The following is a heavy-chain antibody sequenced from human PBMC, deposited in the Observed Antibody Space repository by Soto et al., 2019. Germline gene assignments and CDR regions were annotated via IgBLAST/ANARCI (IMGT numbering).Heavy chain of an antibody. Sequence: ASVKVSCKASGYTFTGYYMHWVRQAPGQGLEWMGWINPNSGGTNYAQKFQGRVTMTRDTSISTAYMELSRLRSDDTAVYYCVTEYCSSTSCYGLYYYGMDVWGQGTTVTVSS. CDR3: VTEYCSSTSCYGLYYYGMDV. CDR2: INPNSGGT. J-gene: IGHJ6*02. V-gene: IGHV1-2*02. D-gene: IGHD2-2*01. CDR1: GYTFTGYY.